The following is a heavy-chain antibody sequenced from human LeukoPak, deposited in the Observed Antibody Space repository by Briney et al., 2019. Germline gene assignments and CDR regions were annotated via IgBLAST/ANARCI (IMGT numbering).Heavy chain of an antibody. J-gene: IGHJ4*02. Sequence: PSETLSLTCTVSGYSISTGYYWGWIRQPPGKGLAWLGSIYHGGSTYYNPSLKSRVTISVDTSKNQFSLKLSSVTAADTAVYYCARDYYDSTDYYYNHYYFDFWGQGTLVTVSS. CDR3: ARDYYDSTDYYYNHYYFDF. CDR2: IYHGGST. D-gene: IGHD3-22*01. CDR1: GYSISTGYY. V-gene: IGHV4-38-2*02.